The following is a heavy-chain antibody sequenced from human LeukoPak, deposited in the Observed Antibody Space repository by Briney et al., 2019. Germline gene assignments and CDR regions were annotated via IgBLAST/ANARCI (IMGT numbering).Heavy chain of an antibody. CDR3: ARLTYYGSGSYLPPRKKYYFDY. D-gene: IGHD3-10*01. Sequence: SETLSLTCSVSGGSISSYYWSWIQQPPGKGLEWIGYIYYSGSTNYNPSLKSRVTISVDTSKNQFSLKLSSVTAADTAVYYCARLTYYGSGSYLPPRKKYYFDYWGQGTLVTVSS. J-gene: IGHJ4*02. V-gene: IGHV4-59*08. CDR1: GGSISSYY. CDR2: IYYSGST.